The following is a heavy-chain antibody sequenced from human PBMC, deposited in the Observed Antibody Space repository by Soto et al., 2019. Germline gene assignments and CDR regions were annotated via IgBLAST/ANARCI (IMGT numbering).Heavy chain of an antibody. V-gene: IGHV1-2*04. D-gene: IGHD3-22*01. CDR3: ARKRATDYDDSSGYPLFDP. CDR2: INPNSGGT. CDR1: GYTFTGYY. Sequence: ASVKVSCKASGYTFTGYYMHWVRQAPGQGLEWMGWINPNSGGTNYAQKFQGWVTMTRDTSISTAYMELSSLRSEDTAVYYCARKRATDYDDSSGYPLFDPWGQGTLVTVSS. J-gene: IGHJ5*02.